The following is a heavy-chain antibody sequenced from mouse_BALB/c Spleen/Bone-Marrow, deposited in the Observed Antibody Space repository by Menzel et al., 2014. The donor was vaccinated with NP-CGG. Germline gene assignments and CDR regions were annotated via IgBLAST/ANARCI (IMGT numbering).Heavy chain of an antibody. CDR1: GFTFTDYY. V-gene: IGHV7-3*02. CDR2: IRNKANGYTT. CDR3: ARRGGGFFDY. J-gene: IGHJ2*01. Sequence: EVMLVESGGGLVQPGGSLRLSCATSGFTFTDYYMNWVRQPPGKALEWLGFIRNKANGYTTEYSASVKGRFTISRDNSKSFLYFKINTLRGGDRPIYSCARRGGGFFDYWGQATTLTVSS.